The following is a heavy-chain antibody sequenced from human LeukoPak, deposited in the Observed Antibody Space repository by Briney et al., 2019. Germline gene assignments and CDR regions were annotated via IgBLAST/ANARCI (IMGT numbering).Heavy chain of an antibody. V-gene: IGHV4-4*07. Sequence: SETLSLTCSVSGGSISSYYWSWIRQPAGKRLEWIGRIYTSENTNYNPSLKSRVTMSVDTSKNQFSLKMSSVTAADTAVYYCARGIAVGGNWFDPWGQGTLVTVSS. CDR1: GGSISSYY. CDR3: ARGIAVGGNWFDP. J-gene: IGHJ5*02. D-gene: IGHD6-19*01. CDR2: IYTSENT.